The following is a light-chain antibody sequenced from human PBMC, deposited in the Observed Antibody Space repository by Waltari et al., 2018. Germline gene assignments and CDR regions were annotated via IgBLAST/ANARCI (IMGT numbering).Light chain of an antibody. CDR1: QSILSSSNNKNY. Sequence: DIVMTPSPDSLAVSLGERATINCTSSQSILSSSNNKNYLAWFQQKPGQPPRLLIYWASTRESGVPDRFSGSGSGADFTLTINNLQAEDVALYYCHQYYSSLLTFGGGTKVEIK. CDR3: HQYYSSLLT. J-gene: IGKJ4*01. CDR2: WAS. V-gene: IGKV4-1*01.